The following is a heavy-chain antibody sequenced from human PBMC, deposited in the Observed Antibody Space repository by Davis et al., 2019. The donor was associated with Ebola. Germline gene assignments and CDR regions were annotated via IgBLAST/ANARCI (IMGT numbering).Heavy chain of an antibody. D-gene: IGHD6-6*01. Sequence: SETLSLTCTVSGGSISSSSYYWGWIRQPPGKGLEWIGSIYYSGSTYYNPSLKSRVTISVDTSKNQFSLKLSSVTAADTAVYYCARVGRLWGSSRGMDVWGQGTTVTVSS. CDR2: IYYSGST. CDR1: GGSISSSSYY. CDR3: ARVGRLWGSSRGMDV. V-gene: IGHV4-39*07. J-gene: IGHJ6*02.